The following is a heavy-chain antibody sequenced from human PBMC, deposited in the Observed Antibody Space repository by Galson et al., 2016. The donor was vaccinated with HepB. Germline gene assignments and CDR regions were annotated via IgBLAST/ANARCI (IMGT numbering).Heavy chain of an antibody. CDR2: IKSKSDGGAT. V-gene: IGHV3-15*07. Sequence: SLRLSCAASGFTFSNAWMNWVRQAPGKGLEWVGRIKSKSDGGATDYAAPVKGRFTVSRDDSKNTLYLQMNSLRAEDTAVYYCARDHDDSGWYHEGFSDHWGQGTLVTVSS. CDR3: ARDHDDSGWYHEGFSDH. CDR1: GFTFSNAW. D-gene: IGHD6-19*01. J-gene: IGHJ4*02.